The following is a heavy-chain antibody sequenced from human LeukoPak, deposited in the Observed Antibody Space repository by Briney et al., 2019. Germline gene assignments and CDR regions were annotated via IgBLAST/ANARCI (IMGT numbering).Heavy chain of an antibody. CDR2: ISAYNGNT. Sequence: ASVKVSCKASGYTFTSYGISWVRQAPGQGLEWMGWISAYNGNTNYAQKLQGRVTMTTDTSTSTAYMELRSLRSDDTAVYYCARARGVRGVINNADYWGQGTLVTVSS. V-gene: IGHV1-18*01. J-gene: IGHJ4*02. D-gene: IGHD3-10*01. CDR1: GYTFTSYG. CDR3: ARARGVRGVINNADY.